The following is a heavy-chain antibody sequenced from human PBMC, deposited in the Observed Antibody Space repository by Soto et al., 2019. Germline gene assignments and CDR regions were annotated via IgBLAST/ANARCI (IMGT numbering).Heavy chain of an antibody. CDR3: ARHKGIAVAGNLDY. D-gene: IGHD6-19*01. CDR2: IYYSGST. Sequence: SETLSLTCTVSGGSISSYYWSWIRQPPGKGLEWIGYIYYSGSTNYNPSLKSRVTISVDTSKNQFSLKLSSVTAADTAVYYCARHKGIAVAGNLDYWGQGTLVTVS. V-gene: IGHV4-59*08. J-gene: IGHJ4*02. CDR1: GGSISSYY.